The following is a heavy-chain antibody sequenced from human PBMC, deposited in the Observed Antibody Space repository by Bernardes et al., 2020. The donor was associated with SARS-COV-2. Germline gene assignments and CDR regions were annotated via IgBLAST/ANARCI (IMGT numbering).Heavy chain of an antibody. CDR3: AKAGEHYYDSGGYDTPGSLDY. CDR1: GFTFSSYA. D-gene: IGHD3-22*01. V-gene: IGHV3-23*01. Sequence: GSLRLSCAASGFTFSSYAMSWVRQAPVKGLEWVSAISGSGDDTYYADSVKGRFTISRDNSKNTLYLQMNSLRADDTAVYFCAKAGEHYYDSGGYDTPGSLDYWGQGSLVTVSS. CDR2: ISGSGDDT. J-gene: IGHJ4*02.